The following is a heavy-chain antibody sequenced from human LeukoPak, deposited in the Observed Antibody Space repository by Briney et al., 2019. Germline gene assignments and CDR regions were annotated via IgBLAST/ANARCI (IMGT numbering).Heavy chain of an antibody. D-gene: IGHD6-19*01. CDR3: AREQSGTRGWYTVDY. V-gene: IGHV3-23*01. CDR2: IKPDGDRT. Sequence: GGSLRLSCAASGFTFSTYAITWVRQGPGKGLEWVSAIKPDGDRTYYTDSVRGRFTISRDNSRDTVYLQVNSLRVEDTAVYYCAREQSGTRGWYTVDYWGQGTLVTVSS. J-gene: IGHJ4*02. CDR1: GFTFSTYA.